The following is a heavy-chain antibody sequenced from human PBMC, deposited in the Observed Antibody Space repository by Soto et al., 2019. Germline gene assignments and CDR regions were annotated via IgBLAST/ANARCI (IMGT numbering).Heavy chain of an antibody. CDR1: GGSINSGGYY. CDR3: ARATPSVATLGYGMDV. V-gene: IGHV4-31*03. Sequence: QVQLQESGPGLVKPSQTLSLTCTVSGGSINSGGYYWNWIRQHPGRGLEWMGYIYYTGSTYYNPSLKSRITFSIDTSRNQFCLKVNSVTAADTAVYYCARATPSVATLGYGMDVWGQGTTVVVSS. D-gene: IGHD5-12*01. CDR2: IYYTGST. J-gene: IGHJ6*02.